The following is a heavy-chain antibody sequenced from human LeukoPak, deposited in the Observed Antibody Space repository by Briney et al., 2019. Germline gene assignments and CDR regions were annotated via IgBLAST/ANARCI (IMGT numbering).Heavy chain of an antibody. J-gene: IGHJ4*02. Sequence: SETLSLTCTVSGGSISSSSYYWGWIRQPPGKGLEWIGSIYYSGSTYYNPSLKSRVTISVDTSKNQFSLKLSSVTAADTAVYYCARDLIVPVGLTGSGSYSTDYWGQGTLVTVSS. D-gene: IGHD3-10*01. CDR1: GGSISSSSYY. CDR2: IYYSGST. V-gene: IGHV4-39*07. CDR3: ARDLIVPVGLTGSGSYSTDY.